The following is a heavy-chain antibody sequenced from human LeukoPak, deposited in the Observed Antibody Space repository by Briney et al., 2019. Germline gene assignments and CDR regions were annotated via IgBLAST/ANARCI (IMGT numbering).Heavy chain of an antibody. Sequence: PSETLSLTCSVSGRSISSSSSYWAWIRQSPGKGLEWIGSIYTSGTTHYSPSLKSRVTMSVDPSKNQFSLTLGSVTAADTAIYYCARDAVAAAGTGDYWGQGTLVTVSS. CDR3: ARDAVAAAGTGDY. V-gene: IGHV4-39*02. J-gene: IGHJ4*02. CDR2: IYTSGTT. CDR1: GRSISSSSSY. D-gene: IGHD6-13*01.